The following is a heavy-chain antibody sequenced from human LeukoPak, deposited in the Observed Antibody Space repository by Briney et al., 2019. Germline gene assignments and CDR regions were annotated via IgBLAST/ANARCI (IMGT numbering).Heavy chain of an antibody. CDR1: GFTFSRYA. CDR3: ANGPGGAVAGTYYFDY. D-gene: IGHD6-19*01. CDR2: ISGSGGST. J-gene: IGHJ4*02. Sequence: GGSLRLSCAASGFTFSRYAMSWVRQAPGKGLKWVSAISGSGGSTYYADSVKGRFTISRDNSKNTLYLQMNSLRAEDTAVYYCANGPGGAVAGTYYFDYWGQGTLVTVSS. V-gene: IGHV3-23*01.